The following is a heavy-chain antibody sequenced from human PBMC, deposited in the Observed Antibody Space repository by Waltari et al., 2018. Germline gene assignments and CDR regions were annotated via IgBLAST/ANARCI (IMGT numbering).Heavy chain of an antibody. CDR2: IYYRGST. D-gene: IGHD3-3*01. CDR3: ARQAPAYYDFWSGYHPFDY. CDR1: GGSISSSSYY. J-gene: IGHJ4*02. V-gene: IGHV4-39*01. Sequence: QLQLQESGPGLVKPSETLSLTCTVSGGSISSSSYYWGWIRQPPGKGLEWIGCIYYRGSTYYNPSLKWRFTISVDTSKNQFSLKLSSVTAADTAVYYCARQAPAYYDFWSGYHPFDYWGQGTLVTVSS.